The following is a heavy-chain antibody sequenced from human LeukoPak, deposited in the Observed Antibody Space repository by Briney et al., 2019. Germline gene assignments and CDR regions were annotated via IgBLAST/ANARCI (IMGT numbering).Heavy chain of an antibody. CDR1: GYTFTSCY. D-gene: IGHD3-16*01. CDR2: INPSGGST. Sequence: ASVKLSCKASGYTFTSCYMHWVRQAPGQGLEWKGIINPSGGSTSYAKKFQGRVTMTRDMSTSTVYMELSSLRSEDTAVYYCARDLGPAAINDYWGQGTLVTVSS. J-gene: IGHJ4*02. V-gene: IGHV1-46*01. CDR3: ARDLGPAAINDY.